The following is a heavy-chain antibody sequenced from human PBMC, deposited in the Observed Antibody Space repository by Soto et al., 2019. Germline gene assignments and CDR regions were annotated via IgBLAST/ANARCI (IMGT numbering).Heavy chain of an antibody. CDR2: INPSGGST. Sequence: QVQLVQSGAEVKKPGASVKVSCKASGYTFTSYYMHWVRQAPGQGLEWMGIINPSGGSTSYAQKCKGRVTMTRDTSTSTVYMELSSLRSEDTAVYYCARSRVPVAGGNSGWYFDLWGRGTLVTVSS. J-gene: IGHJ2*01. D-gene: IGHD2-21*02. V-gene: IGHV1-46*01. CDR3: ARSRVPVAGGNSGWYFDL. CDR1: GYTFTSYY.